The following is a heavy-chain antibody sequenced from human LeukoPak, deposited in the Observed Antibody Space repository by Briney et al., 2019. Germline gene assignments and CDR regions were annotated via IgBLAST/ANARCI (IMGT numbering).Heavy chain of an antibody. CDR1: GGSISSGGYY. Sequence: SETLSLTCTVSGGSISSGGYYWSWIRQHPGKGLEWIGEINHSGSTNYNLSLKSRVTISVDTSKNQFSLKLSSVTAADTAVYYCARGVPDSSMLDAFDIWGQGTMVTVSS. V-gene: IGHV4-39*07. J-gene: IGHJ3*02. CDR2: INHSGST. D-gene: IGHD6-13*01. CDR3: ARGVPDSSMLDAFDI.